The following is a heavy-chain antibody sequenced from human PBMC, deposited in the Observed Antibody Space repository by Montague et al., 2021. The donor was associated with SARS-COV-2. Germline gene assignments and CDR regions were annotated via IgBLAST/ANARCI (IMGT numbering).Heavy chain of an antibody. Sequence: SETLSLTCSVSGVSISSGSYYWSWVRQPPGKGLEWIGYVYHTGSTXYNPSLKSRVTLSIDASKNQFSLNLTSVTAADTAVYYCVREKYYFDDSGFKWGQGTLVIAVSS. D-gene: IGHD3-22*01. CDR1: GVSISSGSYY. CDR3: VREKYYFDDSGFK. J-gene: IGHJ4*02. V-gene: IGHV4-61*01. CDR2: VYHTGST.